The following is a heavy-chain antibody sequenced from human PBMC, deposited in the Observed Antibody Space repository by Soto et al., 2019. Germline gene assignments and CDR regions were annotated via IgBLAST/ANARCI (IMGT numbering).Heavy chain of an antibody. CDR3: ARRGAGGVAGSFDY. V-gene: IGHV1-46*03. J-gene: IGHJ4*02. CDR1: GYTFTSYY. CDR2: INPSGGSK. Sequence: QVQLVQSGAEVKKPAASVKVSCKASGYTFTSYYMHWVRQPPGQGLEWMGIINPSGGSKSYAQKFQGRVTMTRDTPTSTVYREVSSLRSEDTAVYYCARRGAGGVAGSFDYWGQGTLVTVSS. D-gene: IGHD6-19*01.